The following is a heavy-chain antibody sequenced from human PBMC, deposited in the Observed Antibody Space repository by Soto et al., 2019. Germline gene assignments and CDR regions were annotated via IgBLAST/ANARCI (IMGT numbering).Heavy chain of an antibody. D-gene: IGHD6-19*01. Sequence: GASVKVSCKASGYTFTSYYMHWVRQAPGQGLEWMGIINPRGGTTSNAPKFQGRVTMTRDTSTSTVYMELNSLKTEDTAVYYCTTDGLAVAVFDCWGQGTLVTVSS. CDR1: GYTFTSYY. CDR3: TTDGLAVAVFDC. V-gene: IGHV1-46*01. CDR2: INPRGGTT. J-gene: IGHJ4*02.